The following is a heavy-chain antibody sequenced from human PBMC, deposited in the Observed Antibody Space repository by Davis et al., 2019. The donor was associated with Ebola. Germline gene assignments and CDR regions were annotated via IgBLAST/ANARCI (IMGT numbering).Heavy chain of an antibody. J-gene: IGHJ6*02. D-gene: IGHD4-23*01. Sequence: MPSETLSLTCTVSGGSISSGGYYWSWIRQPPGKGLEWIGYIYYSGSTNYNPSLKSRVTISVDTSKNQFSLKLSSVTAADTAVYYCAREKYGGNDLYYYYYAMDVWGQGTTVTVSS. CDR2: IYYSGST. CDR3: AREKYGGNDLYYYYYAMDV. V-gene: IGHV4-61*08. CDR1: GGSISSGGYY.